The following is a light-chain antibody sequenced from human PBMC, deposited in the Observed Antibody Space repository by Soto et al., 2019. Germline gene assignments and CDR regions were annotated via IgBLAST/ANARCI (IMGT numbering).Light chain of an antibody. CDR1: QDIRGA. V-gene: IGKV1-13*02. J-gene: IGKJ5*01. CDR3: QQFNSHPIT. Sequence: AIQLTQSPSSLSASVGDRVTITCRASQDIRGALAWYQQKPGKAPKILIYDVSILESGVPSRFSGSSSGTDFTLTISSLPPRDFATYYCQQFNSHPITFGQGTRLEIK. CDR2: DVS.